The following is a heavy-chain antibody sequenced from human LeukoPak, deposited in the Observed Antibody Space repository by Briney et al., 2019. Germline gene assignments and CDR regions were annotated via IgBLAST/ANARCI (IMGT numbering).Heavy chain of an antibody. CDR2: IHHRGTT. V-gene: IGHV4-38-2*01. Sequence: SETLSLTCGVSGYSISSGYYWGWIRQPPGKGQEWIGSIHHRGTTYYNPSLKSRVTISVDTSKNQFSLKLSSVTAADTAVYYCARRGDDFWSGYHIDYWGQGTLVTVSS. CDR3: ARRGDDFWSGYHIDY. J-gene: IGHJ4*02. D-gene: IGHD3-3*01. CDR1: GYSISSGYY.